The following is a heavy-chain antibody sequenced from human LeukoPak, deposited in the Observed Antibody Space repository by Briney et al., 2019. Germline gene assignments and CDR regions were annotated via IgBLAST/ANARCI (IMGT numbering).Heavy chain of an antibody. V-gene: IGHV1-18*01. CDR3: ARDDWLGYCSGGSCLVDY. CDR2: IRAYNGNT. D-gene: IGHD2-15*01. J-gene: IGHJ4*02. CDR1: GYTFTGYG. Sequence: GASVKVSCKASGYTFTGYGISWGRQAPGQGLEWMGWIRAYNGNTNYAQKLQGRVTMTTDTSTSTAYMELRSLRSDDTAVYYCARDDWLGYCSGGSCLVDYWGQGTLVTVSS.